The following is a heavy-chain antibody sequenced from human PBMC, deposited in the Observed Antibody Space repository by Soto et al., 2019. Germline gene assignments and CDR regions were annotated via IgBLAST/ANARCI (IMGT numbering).Heavy chain of an antibody. Sequence: GASVKVSCKASGDTFTTYDINWVRQATGHGLEWMGWINPNSGNIGYAQRFQGRVTMTRDTAIRTAYMEVSSLRSDDTAVYYCARCRASGSYYLLDPSGHATLVTVSS. V-gene: IGHV1-8*01. CDR2: INPNSGNI. CDR1: GDTFTTYD. CDR3: ARCRASGSYYLLDP. D-gene: IGHD3-10*01. J-gene: IGHJ5*02.